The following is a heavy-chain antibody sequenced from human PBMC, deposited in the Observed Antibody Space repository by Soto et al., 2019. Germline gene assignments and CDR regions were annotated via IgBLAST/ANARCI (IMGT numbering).Heavy chain of an antibody. Sequence: XPVKVSCKASGYTFTSYYMHWVRQAPGQGLEWMGIINPSGGSTSYAQKFQGRVTMTRDTSTSTVYMELSSLRSGDTAVYYCARDLGYYDSSGYPLDYWDQGTLVTVSS. J-gene: IGHJ4*02. CDR3: ARDLGYYDSSGYPLDY. CDR1: GYTFTSYY. D-gene: IGHD3-22*01. CDR2: INPSGGST. V-gene: IGHV1-46*01.